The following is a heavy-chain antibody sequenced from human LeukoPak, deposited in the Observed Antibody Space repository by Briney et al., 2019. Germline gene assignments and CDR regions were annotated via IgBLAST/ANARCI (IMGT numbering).Heavy chain of an antibody. V-gene: IGHV4-28*06. Sequence: SETLSLTCAVSGYSISSSNWWGWIRQPPGKGLEWIGYIYYSGSTNYNPSLKSRVTMSVDTSKNQFSLKLSSVTALDTAVYYCARFYGGNSVNGWFDPWGQGTLVTVSS. CDR2: IYYSGST. D-gene: IGHD4-23*01. CDR3: ARFYGGNSVNGWFDP. J-gene: IGHJ5*02. CDR1: GYSISSSNW.